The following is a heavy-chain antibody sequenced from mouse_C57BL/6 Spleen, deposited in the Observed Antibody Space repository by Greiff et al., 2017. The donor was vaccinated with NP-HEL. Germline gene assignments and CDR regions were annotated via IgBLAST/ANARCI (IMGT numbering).Heavy chain of an antibody. V-gene: IGHV1-81*01. J-gene: IGHJ2*01. CDR3: APYDEYYFDY. D-gene: IGHD2-12*01. CDR2: IYPRSGNT. Sequence: VMLVESGAELARPGASVKLSCKASGYTFTSYGISWVKQRTGQGLEWIGEIYPRSGNTYYNEKFKGKATLTADKSSSTAYMELRSLTSEDSAVYFCAPYDEYYFDYWGQGTTLTVSS. CDR1: GYTFTSYG.